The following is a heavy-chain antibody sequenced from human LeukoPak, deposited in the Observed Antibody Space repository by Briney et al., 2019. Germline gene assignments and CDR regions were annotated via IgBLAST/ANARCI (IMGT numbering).Heavy chain of an antibody. CDR1: GGTFSGYY. J-gene: IGHJ4*02. CDR2: INHSGST. Sequence: SETLTLTCAVYGGTFSGYYWRWIRQPPGKGLEWIGEINHSGSTNYNPSLKSRVTISVDTSKNQFSLKLSSVTAADTAVYYCARGYPLWSGKIDYWGQGTLVTVSS. D-gene: IGHD3-3*01. V-gene: IGHV4-34*01. CDR3: ARGYPLWSGKIDY.